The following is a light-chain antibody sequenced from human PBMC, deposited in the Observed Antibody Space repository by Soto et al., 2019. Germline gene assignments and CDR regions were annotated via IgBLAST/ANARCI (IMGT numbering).Light chain of an antibody. CDR3: QRYGSSPWT. CDR1: QSVSSSY. J-gene: IGKJ1*01. CDR2: GSS. V-gene: IGKV3-20*01. Sequence: EIVLTQSPGTLSLSPGERATLSCRASQSVSSSYLAWYQQKPGQAPRLLISGSSSRATGIPDMFSRRGSGTVFTLPIRRLEPEDFALYYCQRYGSSPWTFGQGTKVDIK.